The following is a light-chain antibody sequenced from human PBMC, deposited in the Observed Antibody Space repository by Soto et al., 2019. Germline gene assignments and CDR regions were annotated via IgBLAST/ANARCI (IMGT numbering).Light chain of an antibody. V-gene: IGKV3-20*01. CDR1: QSVSNRY. CDR2: GAS. Sequence: EIVLTQSPDTLSLSPGERATFSCRASQSVSNRYLAWYQQKPGQAPRLLIYGASSRATGIPDRFSGSGSGTDFTLTISRLESEDFAVYYCQQYGTSLPVTFGGGTKVEIK. CDR3: QQYGTSLPVT. J-gene: IGKJ4*01.